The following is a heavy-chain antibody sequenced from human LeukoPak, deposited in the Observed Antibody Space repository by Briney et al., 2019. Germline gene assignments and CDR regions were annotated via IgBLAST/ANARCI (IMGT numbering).Heavy chain of an antibody. Sequence: GGSLRLSCAASGFTFSNYAMSWIRQAPGKGLEWVSVISGTGGSTYYADSAKGRFTISRDNSKNTVYLQMNSLRAEDTAVYYCARDRGYFYDQLDYWGQGTLITVSS. CDR3: ARDRGYFYDQLDY. CDR2: ISGTGGST. CDR1: GFTFSNYA. D-gene: IGHD2/OR15-2a*01. J-gene: IGHJ4*02. V-gene: IGHV3-23*01.